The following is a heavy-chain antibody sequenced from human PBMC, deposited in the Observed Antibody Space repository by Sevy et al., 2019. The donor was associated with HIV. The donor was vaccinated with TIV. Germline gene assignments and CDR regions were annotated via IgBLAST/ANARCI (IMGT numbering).Heavy chain of an antibody. CDR3: ARDLITMIVVVGQTTANDY. CDR1: GYTFIGYY. J-gene: IGHJ4*02. CDR2: INPNSGGT. V-gene: IGHV1-2*02. Sequence: ASVKVSCKASGYTFIGYYMHWVRQAPGQGLEWMGWINPNSGGTNYAQKFQGRVTMTRDTSISTAYMELSRLRSDDTAVYYCARDLITMIVVVGQTTANDYWGQGTLVTVSS. D-gene: IGHD3-22*01.